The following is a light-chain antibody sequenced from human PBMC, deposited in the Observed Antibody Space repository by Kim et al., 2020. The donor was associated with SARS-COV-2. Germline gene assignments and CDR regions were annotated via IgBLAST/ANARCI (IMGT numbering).Light chain of an antibody. Sequence: DIQMTQSPSSLSPSVGDTVTITCQASQDILNCLKWYQQKPGQAPKVLIFDASSLETGVPLRFSGSGSGTDFTLTISRLQPEDFATYFNQQYVKLQLTFGGGTKVDIK. V-gene: IGKV1-33*01. J-gene: IGKJ4*01. CDR2: DAS. CDR1: QDILNC. CDR3: QQYVKLQLT.